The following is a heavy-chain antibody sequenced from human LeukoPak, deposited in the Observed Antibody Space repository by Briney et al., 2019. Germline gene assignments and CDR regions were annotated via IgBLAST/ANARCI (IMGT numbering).Heavy chain of an antibody. CDR1: GGSISSGGYY. Sequence: PSETLSLTCTVSGGSISSGGYYRSWIRQHPGKGLEWIGYIYYSGSTYYNPSLKSRVTISVDTSKNQFSLKLSSVTAADTAVYYCARDPNYYDSSGQNWYFDLWGRGTLVTVSS. V-gene: IGHV4-31*03. J-gene: IGHJ2*01. D-gene: IGHD3-22*01. CDR2: IYYSGST. CDR3: ARDPNYYDSSGQNWYFDL.